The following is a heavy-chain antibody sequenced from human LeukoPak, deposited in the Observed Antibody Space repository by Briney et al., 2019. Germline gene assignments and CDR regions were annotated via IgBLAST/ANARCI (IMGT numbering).Heavy chain of an antibody. J-gene: IGHJ4*02. CDR2: ISDDAGST. V-gene: IGHV3-23*01. CDR3: ATVATLDH. CDR1: GFTFSTYA. Sequence: HTGGSLRLSCAASGFTFSTYAMSWVRQAPGKSLEWVSAISDDAGSTYYADSVKGRFTISRDNSKNTLYLQMNSLRAEDTAVYYCATVATLDHWGQGTQVTVSS. D-gene: IGHD2-15*01.